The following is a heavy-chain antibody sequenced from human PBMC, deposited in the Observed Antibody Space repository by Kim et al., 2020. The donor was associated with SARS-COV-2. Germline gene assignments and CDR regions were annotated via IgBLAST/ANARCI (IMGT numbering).Heavy chain of an antibody. CDR1: GSTFSGFY. Sequence: ASVKVSCKASGSTFSGFYVHWVREAPGRGLQWMGRIDPDSGGTKSAQMFQGRVTMTRDTSIRTVYLELSRLRSDDTAIYYCAKDQEGLENNFDTWGQGTL. CDR3: AKDQEGLENNFDT. D-gene: IGHD6-19*01. J-gene: IGHJ4*02. CDR2: IDPDSGGT. V-gene: IGHV1-2*06.